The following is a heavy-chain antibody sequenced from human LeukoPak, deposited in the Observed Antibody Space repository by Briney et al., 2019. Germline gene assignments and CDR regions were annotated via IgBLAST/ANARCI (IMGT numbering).Heavy chain of an antibody. J-gene: IGHJ5*02. V-gene: IGHV4-59*01. D-gene: IGHD3-10*01. CDR3: ARGSLNYGSGSYYRGWFDP. CDR1: GGSISSYY. Sequence: PSETLSLTCTVSGGSISSYYWSWIRQPPGKGLEWIGYIYYSGSTNYNPSLKSRVTISVDTSTNQFSLKLSSVTAAYTAVYYCARGSLNYGSGSYYRGWFDPWGQGTLVTVSS. CDR2: IYYSGST.